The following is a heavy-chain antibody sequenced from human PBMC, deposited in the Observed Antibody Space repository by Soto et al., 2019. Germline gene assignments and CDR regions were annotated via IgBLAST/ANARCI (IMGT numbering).Heavy chain of an antibody. Sequence: SETLSLTCTVSGDSISSGGYYWGWIRQHPGKGLEWIGYIYYSGSTYYNPSLKSRVTISVDTSKNQFSLKLSSVTAADTAVYYCARGRIVVVVAASWFDPWGQGTLVTVSS. V-gene: IGHV4-31*03. J-gene: IGHJ5*02. D-gene: IGHD2-15*01. CDR3: ARGRIVVVVAASWFDP. CDR1: GDSISSGGYY. CDR2: IYYSGST.